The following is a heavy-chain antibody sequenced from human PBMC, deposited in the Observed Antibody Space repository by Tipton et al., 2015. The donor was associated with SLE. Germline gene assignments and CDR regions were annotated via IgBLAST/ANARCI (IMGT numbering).Heavy chain of an antibody. V-gene: IGHV4-38-2*02. J-gene: IGHJ6*03. CDR3: AREPRYYYYYMDV. CDR1: GYSISSGYY. CDR2: IYQSGSS. Sequence: TLSLTCTVSGYSISSGYYWGWIRQPPGKGLEWIGSIYQSGSSYCNPSLRSRVTISVDTSKNQFSLNLSFVTAADTAVYYCAREPRYYYYYMDVWGKGTTVTVSS.